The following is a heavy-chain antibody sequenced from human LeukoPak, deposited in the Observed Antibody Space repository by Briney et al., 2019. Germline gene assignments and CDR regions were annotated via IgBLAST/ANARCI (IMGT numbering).Heavy chain of an antibody. J-gene: IGHJ6*03. V-gene: IGHV1-8*01. Sequence: GASAKVSCKASGYTFTSYDINWVRQATGQGLEWMGWMNPNSGNTGYAQKFQGRVTMTRNTSISTAYMELSSLRSEDTAVYYCARGRTSWNYIYYYHMDVWSKGTTVTVSS. CDR2: MNPNSGNT. CDR1: GYTFTSYD. D-gene: IGHD1-7*01. CDR3: ARGRTSWNYIYYYHMDV.